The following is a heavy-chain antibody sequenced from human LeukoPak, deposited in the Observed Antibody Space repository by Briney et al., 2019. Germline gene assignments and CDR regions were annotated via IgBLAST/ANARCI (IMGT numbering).Heavy chain of an antibody. CDR1: GGSISSYY. D-gene: IGHD3-22*01. Sequence: SETLSLTCTVSGGSISSYYWSWIRQPPGKGLEWIGYIYNSGSTNHNPSLKSRVTISVDTSKSQFSLNLSSMTAADTAVYYCARVHSDGSGYNFDYWGQGTLVTVSS. CDR2: IYNSGST. V-gene: IGHV4-59*01. J-gene: IGHJ4*02. CDR3: ARVHSDGSGYNFDY.